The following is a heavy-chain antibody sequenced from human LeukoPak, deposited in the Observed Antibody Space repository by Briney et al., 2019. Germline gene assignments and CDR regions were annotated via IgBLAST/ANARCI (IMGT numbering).Heavy chain of an antibody. CDR1: GYTFTSYY. V-gene: IGHV1-46*01. D-gene: IGHD3-22*01. Sequence: ASVKVSCKASGYTFTSYYMHWVRQAPGQGLEWMGIINPSGGSTSYAQKFQGRVTMTRDASTSTVYMELSSLRSEDTAVYYCAREIKYYYDSSGYPLLYGMDVWGQGTTVTVSS. CDR2: INPSGGST. CDR3: AREIKYYYDSSGYPLLYGMDV. J-gene: IGHJ6*02.